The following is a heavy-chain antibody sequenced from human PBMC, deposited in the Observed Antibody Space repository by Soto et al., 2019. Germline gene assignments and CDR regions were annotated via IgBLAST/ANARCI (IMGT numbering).Heavy chain of an antibody. V-gene: IGHV6-1*01. CDR3: AREFIAVAGTHYYFDY. Sequence: PSQTFSLTCAVSGDSVSINSAAWNWIRQSPSRGLEWLGRTYYRSKWYNDYAVSVKSRITINPDTSKNQFSLQLNSVTPEDTAVYYCAREFIAVAGTHYYFDYWGQGTLVTVSS. J-gene: IGHJ4*02. D-gene: IGHD6-19*01. CDR1: GDSVSINSAA. CDR2: TYYRSKWYN.